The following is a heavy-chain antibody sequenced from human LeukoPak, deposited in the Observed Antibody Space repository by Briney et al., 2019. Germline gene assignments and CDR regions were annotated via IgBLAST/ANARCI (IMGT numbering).Heavy chain of an antibody. CDR2: MSGGSYTI. V-gene: IGHV3-11*04. CDR3: ARVQYAETRYYGIFYYYYIAV. D-gene: IGHD3-9*01. Sequence: GGSLRLSCAASGFTFSDYHMAWLRQPPGKGLEWVSYMSGGSYTIHYADSVKGRFTISRDNAESSLSLQMNSLRAEDTAVYYFARVQYAETRYYGIFYYYYIAVWRKGPTDTVSS. J-gene: IGHJ6*03. CDR1: GFTFSDYH.